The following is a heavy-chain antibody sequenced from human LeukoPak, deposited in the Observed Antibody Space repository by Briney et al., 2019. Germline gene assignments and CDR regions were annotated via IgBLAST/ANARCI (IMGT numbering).Heavy chain of an antibody. J-gene: IGHJ4*02. Sequence: SETLSLTCAVYGGSFSVYYWSWIRQPPGKGLVWIAEINHLGRTNYNPSLKSRATISIDTSKNQVFLKLSSVTAADTAVYYCARGSASGIYPIDYWGQGTLVTVSS. CDR2: INHLGRT. CDR3: ARGSASGIYPIDY. CDR1: GGSFSVYY. V-gene: IGHV4-34*01. D-gene: IGHD5-12*01.